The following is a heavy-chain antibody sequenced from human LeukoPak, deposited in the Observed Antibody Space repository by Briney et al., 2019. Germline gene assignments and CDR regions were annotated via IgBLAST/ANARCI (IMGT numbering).Heavy chain of an antibody. CDR2: ITGSSSYI. J-gene: IGHJ4*02. CDR3: ARDRLEGGETFDS. D-gene: IGHD3-16*01. CDR1: GFTFRS. V-gene: IGHV3-21*01. Sequence: PGGSLRLSCAASGFTFRSLDWVCDAPGKGLGLVSSITGSSSYISYADSMKGRITISRDNAENSLFLQMNSERPEDTAVYFCARDRLEGGETFDSWGQGTLVTVSS.